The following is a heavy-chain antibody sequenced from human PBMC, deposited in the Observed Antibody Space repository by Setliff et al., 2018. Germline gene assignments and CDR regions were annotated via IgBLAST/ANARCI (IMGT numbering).Heavy chain of an antibody. CDR2: VSPNNGDI. CDR3: ARSPPNRGVGQGHYMDV. CDR1: GYTFTSFG. J-gene: IGHJ6*03. Sequence: ASVKVSCKASGYTFTSFGISWVRRAPGQGLEWIGWVSPNNGDIKYAQKLQDRVTMTIDTSTRTAYVGVRSLRSDDTAVYYCARSPPNRGVGQGHYMDVWGKGTTVTVS. D-gene: IGHD1-26*01. V-gene: IGHV1-18*01.